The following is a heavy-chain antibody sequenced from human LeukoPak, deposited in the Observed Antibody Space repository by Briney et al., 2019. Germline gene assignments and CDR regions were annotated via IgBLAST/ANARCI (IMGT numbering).Heavy chain of an antibody. CDR3: ARDQDYGDYGVDV. CDR2: INSDESST. D-gene: IGHD4-17*01. J-gene: IGHJ6*04. CDR1: GFTFSSYW. V-gene: IGHV3-74*01. Sequence: GGSLRLSCAASGFTFSSYWMHWVRQAPGKGLVWVSRINSDESSTSYADSVKGRFTISRDNAKNTLYLQMNSLRAEDTAVYYCARDQDYGDYGVDVWGKGTTVTVSS.